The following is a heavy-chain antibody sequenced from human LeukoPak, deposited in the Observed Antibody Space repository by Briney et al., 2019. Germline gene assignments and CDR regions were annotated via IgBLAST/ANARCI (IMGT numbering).Heavy chain of an antibody. CDR1: GFTFSSYA. CDR3: AKDQVPYSYGYYFDY. CDR2: ISYDGSNK. D-gene: IGHD5-18*01. J-gene: IGHJ4*02. V-gene: IGHV3-30*04. Sequence: GGSLRLSCAASGFTFSSYAMHWVRQAPGKGLEWVAVISYDGSNKYYADSVKGRFTISRDNSKNTLYLQMNSLRAEDTAVYYCAKDQVPYSYGYYFDYWGQGTLVTVSS.